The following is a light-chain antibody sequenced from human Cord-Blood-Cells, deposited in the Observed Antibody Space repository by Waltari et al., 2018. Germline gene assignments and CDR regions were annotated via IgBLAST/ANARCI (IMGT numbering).Light chain of an antibody. J-gene: IGLJ7*01. V-gene: IGLV2-23*02. Sequence: QSALTQPAPVSGSPGQSITISCTVTSSDVGSYNLVSWYQQHPGKAPKLMIYEVSKRPSGVSNRFSGSKSGNTASLTISGLQAEDEADYYCCSYAGSSTVFGGGTQLTVL. CDR2: EVS. CDR1: SSDVGSYNL. CDR3: CSYAGSSTV.